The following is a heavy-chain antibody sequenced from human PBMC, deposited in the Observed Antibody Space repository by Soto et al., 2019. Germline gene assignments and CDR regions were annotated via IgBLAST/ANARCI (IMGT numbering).Heavy chain of an antibody. CDR2: IIPIFGTA. CDR1: GGTFSSYA. Sequence: SVKVSCKASGGTFSSYAISWVRQAPGQGLEWMGGIIPIFGTANYAQKFQGRVTITADESTSTAYMELSSLRSEDTAVYYCARDDRISGGIVVANYYYYGMDVWGQGTTVTVSS. CDR3: ARDDRISGGIVVANYYYYGMDV. J-gene: IGHJ6*02. D-gene: IGHD3-22*01. V-gene: IGHV1-69*13.